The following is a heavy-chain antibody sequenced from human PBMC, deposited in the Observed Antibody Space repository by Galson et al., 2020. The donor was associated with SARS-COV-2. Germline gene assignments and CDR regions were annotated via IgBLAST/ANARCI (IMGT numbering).Heavy chain of an antibody. D-gene: IGHD1-26*01. V-gene: IGHV3-30*01. J-gene: IGHJ4*02. CDR2: ISYDGSNK. CDR1: GFTFSSYA. CDR3: ARAHSGSYYNGFDY. Sequence: SCAASGFTFSSYAMHWVRQAPGKGLEWVAVISYDGSNKYYADSVKGRFTISRDNSKNTLYLQMNSLRAEDTAVYYCARAHSGSYYNGFDYWGQGTLVTVSS.